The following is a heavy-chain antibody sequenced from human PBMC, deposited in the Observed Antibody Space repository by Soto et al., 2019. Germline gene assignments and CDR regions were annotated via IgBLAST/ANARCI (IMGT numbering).Heavy chain of an antibody. CDR3: AKGNTSGWYFFDY. D-gene: IGHD6-19*01. V-gene: IGHV3-23*01. CDR1: GFTFSNCA. CDR2: ISGTGRST. Sequence: GSLRLSCEASGFTFSNCAMSWVRQAPGKGLEWVSGISGTGRSTFNADSVKDRFTISRDNSKNIVYLQMSSLRAEDTAVYYCAKGNTSGWYFFDYWGQGTLVTVS. J-gene: IGHJ4*02.